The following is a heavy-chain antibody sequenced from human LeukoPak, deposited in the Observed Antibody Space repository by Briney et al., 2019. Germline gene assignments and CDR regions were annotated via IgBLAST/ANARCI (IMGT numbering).Heavy chain of an antibody. J-gene: IGHJ4*02. CDR2: ITQTGGTI. CDR1: GFTFNIFR. V-gene: IGHV3-48*04. CDR3: ARVNYVSSGWGAPFDC. Sequence: GGSLRLSCAASGFTFNIFRMSWVRQTPGKGLEWLSYITQTGGTIYYADSVKGRFAISRDNAKNSLYLQINSLRAEDTAIYYCARVNYVSSGWGAPFDCWGQGTLVTVSS. D-gene: IGHD1-7*01.